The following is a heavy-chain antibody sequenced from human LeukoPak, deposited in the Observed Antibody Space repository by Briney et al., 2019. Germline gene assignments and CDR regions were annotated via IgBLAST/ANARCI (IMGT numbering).Heavy chain of an antibody. CDR3: ARGPTLDYFDY. Sequence: SETLSLTCKVSGGSISSSTYYWGWIRQPPGKGLEWIGSIYYSGSTYYNPSLKSRVTISLDTSKNQFSLKVSSATAADTAVYYCARGPTLDYFDYWGQGTLVTVSS. V-gene: IGHV4-39*07. D-gene: IGHD3-16*01. CDR2: IYYSGST. CDR1: GGSISSSTYY. J-gene: IGHJ4*02.